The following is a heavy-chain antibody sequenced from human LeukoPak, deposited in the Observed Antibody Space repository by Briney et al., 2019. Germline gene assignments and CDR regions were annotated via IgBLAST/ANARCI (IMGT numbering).Heavy chain of an antibody. CDR3: ATSDY. Sequence: GGSLRLSCAASEFTLSRYWMSWVRQAPGKGLEWVANINQDGSEKYYVDSVKGRFTISRDNAKNSLYLQLNSLRAEDTAVYYCATSDYWGQGTLVTVSS. V-gene: IGHV3-7*01. J-gene: IGHJ4*02. CDR2: INQDGSEK. CDR1: EFTLSRYW.